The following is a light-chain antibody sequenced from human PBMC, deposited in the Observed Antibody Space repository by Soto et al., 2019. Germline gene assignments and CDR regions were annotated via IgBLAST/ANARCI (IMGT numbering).Light chain of an antibody. CDR2: RSS. Sequence: DIQMTQSPSTLSASLGDRVTITCRASRAISDWLAWYQQRPGKAHTLLIYRSSSLESGVPSRFSGSGPGTEFTLTISGLQPDDCATDYCQPYNTCSFTFGHGTKLEI. CDR1: RAISDW. J-gene: IGKJ2*01. V-gene: IGKV1-5*03. CDR3: QPYNTCSFT.